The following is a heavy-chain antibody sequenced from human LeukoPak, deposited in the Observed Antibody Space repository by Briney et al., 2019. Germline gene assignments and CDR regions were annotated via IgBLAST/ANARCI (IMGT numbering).Heavy chain of an antibody. CDR3: ARGRRWGGYSYGYIDAFDI. V-gene: IGHV4-39*01. CDR2: IYYSGST. Sequence: SETLSLTCTVSGGSISSSSYYWGWIRQPPGKGLEWIGSIYYSGSTYYNPSLKSRVTISVDTSKNQFSLKLSSVTAADTAVYYCARGRRWGGYSYGYIDAFDIWGQGTMVTVSS. D-gene: IGHD5-18*01. J-gene: IGHJ3*02. CDR1: GGSISSSSYY.